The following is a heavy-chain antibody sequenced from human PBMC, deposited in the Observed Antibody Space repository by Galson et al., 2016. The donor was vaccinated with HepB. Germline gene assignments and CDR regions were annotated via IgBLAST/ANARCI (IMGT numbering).Heavy chain of an antibody. CDR3: VKPADYEHDH. CDR2: INRNGGST. V-gene: IGHV3-64D*09. Sequence: SLRLSCAASGFTFNRHDMYWVRKAPGKGLEYVSAINRNGGSTYYGESVKGRFTISRDNSRNTMHLQMSGLRGDDTAVYYCVKPADYEHDHWGPGTRVTVS. D-gene: IGHD3-22*01. CDR1: GFTFNRHD. J-gene: IGHJ4*02.